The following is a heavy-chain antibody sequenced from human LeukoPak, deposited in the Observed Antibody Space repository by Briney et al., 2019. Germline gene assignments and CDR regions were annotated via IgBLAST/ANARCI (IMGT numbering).Heavy chain of an antibody. V-gene: IGHV4-30-2*01. CDR2: IYHSGST. Sequence: SQTLSLTCTVSGGSISSGGYYWSWIRQPPGKGLEWIGYIYHSGSTYYNPSLKSRVTISVDRSKNQFSLKLSSVTAADTAVYYCARVLAAAGPIYYFDYWGQGTLVTVSS. J-gene: IGHJ4*02. D-gene: IGHD6-13*01. CDR3: ARVLAAAGPIYYFDY. CDR1: GGSISSGGYY.